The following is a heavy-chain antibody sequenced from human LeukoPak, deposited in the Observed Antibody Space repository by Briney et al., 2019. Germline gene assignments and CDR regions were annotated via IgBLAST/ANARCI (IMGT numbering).Heavy chain of an antibody. CDR1: GATFSSYA. CDR2: IIPIFGTA. V-gene: IGHV1-69*05. Sequence: SVKLSCKASGATFSSYAISWVRHAPGQGLERMGSIIPIFGTANYAQKFQGRVTITTDESTSTAYRELRSLRSEDTAVYYCARSSLFGVVTGYFDYWGQGTLVIVSS. D-gene: IGHD3-3*01. CDR3: ARSSLFGVVTGYFDY. J-gene: IGHJ4*02.